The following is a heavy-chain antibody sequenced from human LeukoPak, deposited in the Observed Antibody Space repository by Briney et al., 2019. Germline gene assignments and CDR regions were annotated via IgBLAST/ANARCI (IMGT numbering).Heavy chain of an antibody. CDR2: INHSGST. J-gene: IGHJ4*02. Sequence: SETLSLTCAVYVGSFSGYYWSGIRQPPGKGLEWIGEINHSGSTNYNPSLKSRVTISIDTSKHQFSLMLSSVTAADTAVYYCARGGSTTGTWGSGDFWGQGALVTVSS. CDR3: ARGGSTTGTWGSGDF. D-gene: IGHD1-1*01. V-gene: IGHV4-34*01. CDR1: VGSFSGYY.